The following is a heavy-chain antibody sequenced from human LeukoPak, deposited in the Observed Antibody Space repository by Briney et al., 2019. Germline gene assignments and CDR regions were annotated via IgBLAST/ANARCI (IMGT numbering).Heavy chain of an antibody. Sequence: GGSLRLSCAASGFTVSTNYMSWVRQAPGKGLEWVSIIYNIGTTYYTDSVKGRFTISRDNSKNTLYLQMNSLRAEDTAVYYCARWYCTSTSCYYDYWGQGTLVPVSS. CDR1: GFTVSTNY. J-gene: IGHJ4*02. CDR3: ARWYCTSTSCYYDY. V-gene: IGHV3-53*01. CDR2: IYNIGTT. D-gene: IGHD2-2*01.